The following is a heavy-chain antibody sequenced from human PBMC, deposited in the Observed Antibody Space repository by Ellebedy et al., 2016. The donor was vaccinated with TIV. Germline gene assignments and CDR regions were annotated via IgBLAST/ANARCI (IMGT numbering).Heavy chain of an antibody. D-gene: IGHD3-10*01. J-gene: IGHJ4*02. CDR2: ISAYNGNT. CDR1: GYTFTSYG. Sequence: AASVKVSCKASGYTFTSYGISWVRQAPGQGLEWMGWISAYNGNTNYAQKPQGRVTMTTDTSTSTAYMELRGLRSDDTAVYYCARDLAYYGSGSYLDFKGVSVPDYWGQGTLVTVSS. V-gene: IGHV1-18*01. CDR3: ARDLAYYGSGSYLDFKGVSVPDY.